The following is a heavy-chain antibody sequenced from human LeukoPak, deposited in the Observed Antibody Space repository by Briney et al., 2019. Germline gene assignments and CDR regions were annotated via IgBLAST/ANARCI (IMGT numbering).Heavy chain of an antibody. Sequence: SETLSLTCTVSGGSISSGSYYWSWIRQPAGKGLEWIGRIYTSGSTNYNPSLKSRVTISVDTSKNQFSLKLSSVTAADTAVYYCARVYRITGTTGAFDIWGQGTMVTVSS. D-gene: IGHD1-7*01. CDR1: GGSISSGSYY. V-gene: IGHV4-61*02. CDR2: IYTSGST. J-gene: IGHJ3*02. CDR3: ARVYRITGTTGAFDI.